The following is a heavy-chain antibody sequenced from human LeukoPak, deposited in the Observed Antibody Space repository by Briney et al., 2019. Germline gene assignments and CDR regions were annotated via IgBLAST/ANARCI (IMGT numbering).Heavy chain of an antibody. CDR1: GFTFSSYA. D-gene: IGHD3-22*01. CDR3: AKDEYYYDSSGYASQH. V-gene: IGHV3-23*01. J-gene: IGHJ1*01. CDR2: ISGSGGST. Sequence: GASLRLSCAASGFTFSSYAMSWVRQAPGKGLEWVSAISGSGGSTYYADSVKGRFTNSRDNSKNTLYLQMNSLRAEDTAVYYCAKDEYYYDSSGYASQHWGQGTLVTVSS.